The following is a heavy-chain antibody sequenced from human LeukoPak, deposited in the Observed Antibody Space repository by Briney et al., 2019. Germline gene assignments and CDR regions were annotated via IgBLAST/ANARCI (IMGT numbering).Heavy chain of an antibody. CDR3: ARFTYSNYGDWFDP. J-gene: IGHJ5*02. D-gene: IGHD4-11*01. Sequence: SVKVSCKASGGTFSSYTISWVRQAPGQGLEWMGRVIPILGIANYAQKFQGRVTITADKSTSTAYMELSSLRSEDTAVYYCARFTYSNYGDWFDPWGQGTLVTVSS. CDR2: VIPILGIA. V-gene: IGHV1-69*02. CDR1: GGTFSSYT.